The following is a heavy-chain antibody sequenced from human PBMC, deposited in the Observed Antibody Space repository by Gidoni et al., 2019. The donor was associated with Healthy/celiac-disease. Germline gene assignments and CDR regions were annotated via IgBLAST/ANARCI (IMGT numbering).Heavy chain of an antibody. Sequence: EVQRVESGGARVTPGCSMRHSGAASECTCRRCSKNWVRQATGKGLEWVSSMSSSSSSIYYADSVKCRFTISRDNAKNSLYLQMNSLRAEDTAVYYCARARYYDSSGYYSADAFDIWGQGTMVTVSS. V-gene: IGHV3-21*01. CDR3: ARARYYDSSGYYSADAFDI. J-gene: IGHJ3*02. CDR1: ECTCRRCS. D-gene: IGHD3-22*01. CDR2: MSSSSSSI.